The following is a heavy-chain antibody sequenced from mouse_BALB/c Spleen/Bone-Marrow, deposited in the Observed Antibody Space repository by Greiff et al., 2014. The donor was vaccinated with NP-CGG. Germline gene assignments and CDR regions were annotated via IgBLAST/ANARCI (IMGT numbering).Heavy chain of an antibody. D-gene: IGHD1-1*01. CDR3: ARYYYGSSYFDY. CDR2: IDPANGDT. Sequence: DVQLQESGAEPVKPGASVKLSCTASGFNIKDTYMHWVKQRPEQGLEWIGGIDPANGDTKYDPKFQGKATITADTSSNTAYLQLSSLTSEDTAVYYCARYYYGSSYFDYWGQGTTLTVSS. J-gene: IGHJ2*01. CDR1: GFNIKDTY. V-gene: IGHV14-3*02.